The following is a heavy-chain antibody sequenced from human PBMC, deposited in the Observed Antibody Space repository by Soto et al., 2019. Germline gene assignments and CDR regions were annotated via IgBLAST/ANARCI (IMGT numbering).Heavy chain of an antibody. CDR1: GGTFSSYA. Sequence: SVKVSCKASGGTFSSYAISWVRQAPGQGLEWMGGIIPFFKAANYAQKFQGRVTITADDSTSTAYMDLYSLRSEDTAVYYCARDVPLNYYGGTFSYYAMDVWGQGTTVTVSS. D-gene: IGHD2-21*01. CDR3: ARDVPLNYYGGTFSYYAMDV. J-gene: IGHJ6*02. CDR2: IIPFFKAA. V-gene: IGHV1-69*13.